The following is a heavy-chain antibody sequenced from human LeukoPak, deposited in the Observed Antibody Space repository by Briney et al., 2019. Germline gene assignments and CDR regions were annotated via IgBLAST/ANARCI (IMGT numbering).Heavy chain of an antibody. V-gene: IGHV7-4-1*02. CDR3: ARGGDDSSSSGDFDY. J-gene: IGHJ4*02. D-gene: IGHD6-6*01. CDR1: GYTFTSYG. Sequence: ASVKVSCKASGYTFTSYGISWVRQAPGQGLEWMGWINTNTGNPMYAQGFTGRFVFSLDTSVSTAYLQISSLKAEDTAVYYCARGGDDSSSSGDFDYWGQGTLVTVSS. CDR2: INTNTGNP.